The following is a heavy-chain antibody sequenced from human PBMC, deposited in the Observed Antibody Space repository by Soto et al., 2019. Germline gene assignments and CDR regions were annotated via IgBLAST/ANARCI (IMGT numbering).Heavy chain of an antibody. J-gene: IGHJ4*02. Sequence: QVQLVESGGGVVQPGRSLRLSCAASGFTFTSYGIHWVRQAPGKGLEWVAVIWYDGSKKYYTDSVEGRFTISRDNSKNTLYLQMNSLRAEDSAVYYCARDADTSSHYSKFDYWGQGTLVTVSS. V-gene: IGHV3-33*01. CDR3: ARDADTSSHYSKFDY. CDR2: IWYDGSKK. D-gene: IGHD3-22*01. CDR1: GFTFTSYG.